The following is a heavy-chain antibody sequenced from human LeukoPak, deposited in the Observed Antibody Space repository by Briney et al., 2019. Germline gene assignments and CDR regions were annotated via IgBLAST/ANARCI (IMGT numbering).Heavy chain of an antibody. V-gene: IGHV3-48*02. CDR1: GFTFSSYS. Sequence: ESGGSLRLSCAASGFTFSSYSMNWVRQAPGKGLEWVSYISSSSSTIYYADSVKGRFTISRDNAKNSLYLQMNSLRDEDTAVYYCARVQPPPTVVTPRCYYYGMDVWGQGTTVTVSS. CDR2: ISSSSSTI. J-gene: IGHJ6*02. D-gene: IGHD4-23*01. CDR3: ARVQPPPTVVTPRCYYYGMDV.